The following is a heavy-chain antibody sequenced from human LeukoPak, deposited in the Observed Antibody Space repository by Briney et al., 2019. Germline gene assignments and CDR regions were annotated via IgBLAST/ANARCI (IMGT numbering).Heavy chain of an antibody. V-gene: IGHV4-39*07. J-gene: IGHJ4*02. CDR1: GGSISNTNYY. Sequence: PSETLSLTCTVSGGSISNTNYYWSWIRQPPGKGLEWIGNIYYSGNNYHNPSLKSRVTVSVDTSKNQFSLNLSSVTAADTAVYYCARLGLRPQIFDYWGQGTLVTVSS. CDR2: IYYSGNN. D-gene: IGHD1-7*01. CDR3: ARLGLRPQIFDY.